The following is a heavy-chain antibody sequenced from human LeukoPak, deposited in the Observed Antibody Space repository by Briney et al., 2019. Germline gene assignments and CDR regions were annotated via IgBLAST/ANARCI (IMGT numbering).Heavy chain of an antibody. Sequence: SQTLLLTCAISGDSVSTNNVAWNWIRQSPSRGLEWLGRTYYRSKWYNDYAVSVKSRIIINPDTSKNQFSLQLNSVTPDDTAVYYCAREDLGAAYFDFWGQGTLVTVSS. D-gene: IGHD3-16*01. CDR1: GDSVSTNNVA. J-gene: IGHJ4*02. V-gene: IGHV6-1*01. CDR3: AREDLGAAYFDF. CDR2: TYYRSKWYN.